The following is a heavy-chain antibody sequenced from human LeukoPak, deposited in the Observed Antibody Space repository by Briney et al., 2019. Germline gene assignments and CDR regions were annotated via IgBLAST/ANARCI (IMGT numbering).Heavy chain of an antibody. CDR2: IYYSGST. D-gene: IGHD3-22*01. J-gene: IGHJ3*02. CDR1: GGSISSGDYY. V-gene: IGHV4-30-4*08. CDR3: ARGDVYYDSSGYHRPPDALDI. Sequence: PSQTLSLTCTVSGGSISSGDYYWSWIRQPPGKGLEWIGYIYYSGSTYYNPSLKSRVTISVDTSKNQFSLKLSSVTAADTAVYYCARGDVYYDSSGYHRPPDALDIWGQGTMVTVSS.